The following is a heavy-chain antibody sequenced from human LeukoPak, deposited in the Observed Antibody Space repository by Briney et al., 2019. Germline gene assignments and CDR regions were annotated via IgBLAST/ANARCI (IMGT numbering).Heavy chain of an antibody. CDR2: IYVDGRTT. CDR3: IRDFRSADL. J-gene: IGHJ5*02. CDR1: GFTFSNYW. V-gene: IGHV3-74*01. Sequence: GGSLRLSCVASGFTFSNYWMHWVRHPPGKGLGWVSRIYVDGRTTNYADSVKGRFTISRDNAKNTVYLEMNSLSVEDTATYYCIRDFRSADLWGQGTLVAVSS.